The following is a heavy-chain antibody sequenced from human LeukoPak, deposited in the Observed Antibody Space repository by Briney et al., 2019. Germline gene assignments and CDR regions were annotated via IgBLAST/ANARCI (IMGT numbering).Heavy chain of an antibody. Sequence: PSETLSLTCTVSGGSISGYYWSWIRQSAGKGLEWIGRIYTSGCTHYNPSPKSRVTMSVDTSKNQFSLKLSSVTAADTAVYYCARIITGTTTAFDIWGQGTIVTVSS. CDR2: IYTSGCT. V-gene: IGHV4-4*07. D-gene: IGHD1-7*01. CDR3: ARIITGTTTAFDI. J-gene: IGHJ3*02. CDR1: GGSISGYY.